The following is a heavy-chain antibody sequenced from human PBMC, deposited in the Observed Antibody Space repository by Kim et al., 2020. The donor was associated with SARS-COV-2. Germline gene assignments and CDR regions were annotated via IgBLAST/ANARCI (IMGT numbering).Heavy chain of an antibody. CDR1: GDSVSSNSAA. CDR2: TYYRSKWYN. J-gene: IGHJ6*02. CDR3: ARDREGVPAAIGDYYYCGMDV. Sequence: SQTLSLTCAISGDSVSSNSAAWNWIRQSPSRGLEWLGRTYYRSKWYNDYAVSVKSRITINPDTSKNQFSLQLNSVTPEDTAVYYCARDREGVPAAIGDYYYCGMDVWGQGTTVTVSS. D-gene: IGHD2-2*02. V-gene: IGHV6-1*01.